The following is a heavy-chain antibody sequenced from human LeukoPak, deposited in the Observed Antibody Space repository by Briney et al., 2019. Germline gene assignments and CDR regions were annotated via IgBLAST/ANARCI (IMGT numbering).Heavy chain of an antibody. D-gene: IGHD3-10*01. V-gene: IGHV3-33*01. CDR2: IWYDGSNK. CDR1: GFTFSSYG. Sequence: GGSLRLSCAASGFTFSSYGMHWVRQAPGKGLEWVAVIWYDGSNKYYADSVKGRFTISRDNSKNTLYLQMNSLRAEDTAVYYCARADSDLWFGGFLGYFDYWGQGTLVTVSS. CDR3: ARADSDLWFGGFLGYFDY. J-gene: IGHJ4*02.